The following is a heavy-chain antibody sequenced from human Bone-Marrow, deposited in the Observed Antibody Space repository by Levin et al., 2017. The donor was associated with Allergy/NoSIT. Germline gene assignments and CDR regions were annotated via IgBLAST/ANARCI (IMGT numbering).Heavy chain of an antibody. J-gene: IGHJ6*02. CDR1: GFTFSSYA. D-gene: IGHD3-3*01. V-gene: IGHV3-23*01. Sequence: GESLKISCAASGFTFSSYAMSWVRQAPGKGLEWVSAISGSGGSTYYADSVKGRFTISRDNSKNTLYLQMNSLRAEDTAVYYCAKDLRQKRGSGYHCSRALSGAGYRFGHGMDVWGQGTTVTVSS. CDR3: AKDLRQKRGSGYHCSRALSGAGYRFGHGMDV. CDR2: ISGSGGST.